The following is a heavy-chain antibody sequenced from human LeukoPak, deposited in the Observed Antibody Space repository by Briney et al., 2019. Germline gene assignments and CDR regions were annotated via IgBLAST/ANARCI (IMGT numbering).Heavy chain of an antibody. J-gene: IGHJ5*02. V-gene: IGHV1-8*03. CDR2: MNPNSGNT. CDR3: ARGSSSFGSWFDP. Sequence: ASVKVSCKASGYTFTSYDINWVRQATGQGLEWMGWMNPNSGNTGYAQKVQGRVTITRNTSISTAYMELSSLRAEDTAVYYCARGSSSFGSWFDPWGQGTLVTVSS. CDR1: GYTFTSYD. D-gene: IGHD6-6*01.